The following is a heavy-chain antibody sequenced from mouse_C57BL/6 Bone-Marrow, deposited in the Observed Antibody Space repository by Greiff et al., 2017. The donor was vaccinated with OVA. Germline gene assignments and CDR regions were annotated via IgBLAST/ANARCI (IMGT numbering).Heavy chain of an antibody. J-gene: IGHJ1*03. Sequence: QVQLQQSGAELARPGASVKLSCKASGYTFTSYGISWVKQRTGQGLEWIGEIYPRSGNTYYNEKFKGKATLTADKSSSTAYMELRSLTSEDSAVYFCARDGSSFHWYFDVWGTGTTVTVSS. D-gene: IGHD1-1*01. CDR3: ARDGSSFHWYFDV. CDR2: IYPRSGNT. V-gene: IGHV1-81*01. CDR1: GYTFTSYG.